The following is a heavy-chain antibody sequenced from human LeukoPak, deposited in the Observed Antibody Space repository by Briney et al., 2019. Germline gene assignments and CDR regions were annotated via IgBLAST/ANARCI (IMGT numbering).Heavy chain of an antibody. CDR3: AKPHRSSTSRYHRVAFDI. J-gene: IGHJ3*02. D-gene: IGHD2-2*01. V-gene: IGHV3-21*01. CDR2: ISSSSSYI. Sequence: GGSLRLSCAASGFTFSSYSMNWVRQAPGKGLEWVSSISSSSSYIYYADSVKGRFTISRDNSKNTLYLQMNSLRAEDTAVYYCAKPHRSSTSRYHRVAFDIWGQGTMVTVSS. CDR1: GFTFSSYS.